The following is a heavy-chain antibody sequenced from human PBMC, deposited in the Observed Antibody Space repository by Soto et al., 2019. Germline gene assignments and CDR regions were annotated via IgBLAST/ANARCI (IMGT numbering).Heavy chain of an antibody. Sequence: QVQLVQSGAEVKKPGASVKVSCKASGYTFTKYGINWVRQAPGQGLEWMGWISVYNGNTKYAEKVQGRVTVTTDTXTXTAYMELRSLRSDDTAVYYCAREGAGMYYYYYGMDVWGQGTTVTVPS. V-gene: IGHV1-18*01. J-gene: IGHJ6*02. CDR1: GYTFTKYG. CDR2: ISVYNGNT. D-gene: IGHD6-19*01. CDR3: AREGAGMYYYYYGMDV.